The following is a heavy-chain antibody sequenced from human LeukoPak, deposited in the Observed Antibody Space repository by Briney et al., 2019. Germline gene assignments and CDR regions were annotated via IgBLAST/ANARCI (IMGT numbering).Heavy chain of an antibody. Sequence: GGSLRLSCAASGFTVTNSYMTWVRQAPGKGLDWVSFIYPAGTTSYADFVKGRFTISRDSSKNTLHLQMNSLRADDTAVYYCAREQAYWFGPWGQGSLVTVSS. CDR2: IYPAGTT. CDR1: GFTVTNSY. D-gene: IGHD2-21*01. CDR3: AREQAYWFGP. V-gene: IGHV3-53*01. J-gene: IGHJ5*02.